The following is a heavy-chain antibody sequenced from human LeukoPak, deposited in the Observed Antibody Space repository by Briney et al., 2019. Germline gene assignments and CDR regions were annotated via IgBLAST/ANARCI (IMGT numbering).Heavy chain of an antibody. V-gene: IGHV3-43*01. CDR2: ISWDGGST. CDR1: GFTSDDYT. Sequence: GGSLRLSCAASGFTSDDYTMHWVRQAPGKGLERVSLISWDGGSTYYADSVKGRFTISRDNSKNSLYLQMNSLRTEDTALYYCAKGQAVVVTSPFDYWGQGTLVTVSS. CDR3: AKGQAVVVTSPFDY. J-gene: IGHJ4*02. D-gene: IGHD2-21*02.